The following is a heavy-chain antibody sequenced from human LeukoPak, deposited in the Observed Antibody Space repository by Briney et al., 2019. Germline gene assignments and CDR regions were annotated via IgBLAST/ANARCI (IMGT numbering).Heavy chain of an antibody. D-gene: IGHD6-13*01. Sequence: ASVKVSCKASGYTFTSYYMHWVRQAPGQGLEWMGIINPSGGSTSYAQKFQGRVTMTRDTSTSTVYMELNSLRAEDTAVYYCAKENHSSSWQGYFQHWGQGTLVTVSS. V-gene: IGHV1-46*01. CDR3: AKENHSSSWQGYFQH. CDR2: INPSGGST. CDR1: GYTFTSYY. J-gene: IGHJ1*01.